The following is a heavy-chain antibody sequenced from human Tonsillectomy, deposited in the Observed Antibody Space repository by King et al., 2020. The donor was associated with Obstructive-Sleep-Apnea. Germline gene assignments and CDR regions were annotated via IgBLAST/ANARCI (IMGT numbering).Heavy chain of an antibody. CDR1: GFTFRTSW. Sequence: VQLVESGGGLVQPGGSLRLSCAASGFTFRTSWMNWVRQAPGKGLVWVSRINSDGSSTIYADFVKGRFTISRDNAKNTLYLQMNSLRAEETAVYYCARDRGGAGHTTTDYWGQGTLVTVSS. J-gene: IGHJ4*02. V-gene: IGHV3-74*01. CDR2: INSDGSST. CDR3: ARDRGGAGHTTTDY. D-gene: IGHD1-26*01.